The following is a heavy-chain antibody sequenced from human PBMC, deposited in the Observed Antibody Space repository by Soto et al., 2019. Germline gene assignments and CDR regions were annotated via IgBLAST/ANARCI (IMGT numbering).Heavy chain of an antibody. V-gene: IGHV1-69*01. Sequence: QVQLVQSGAEVKKPGSSVKVSCKASGGTFSSYAISWVRQAPGQGLEWMGGIIPIFGTANYAQKFQGRVTITADESTSTGYMELSSLRSEDTAVYYCARDDGSGGGSGWYSGLFWGQGTLVTVSS. D-gene: IGHD6-19*01. CDR1: GGTFSSYA. CDR3: ARDDGSGGGSGWYSGLF. J-gene: IGHJ4*02. CDR2: IIPIFGTA.